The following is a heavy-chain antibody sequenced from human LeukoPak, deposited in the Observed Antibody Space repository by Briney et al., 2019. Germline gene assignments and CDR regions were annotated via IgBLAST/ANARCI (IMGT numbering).Heavy chain of an antibody. CDR3: AKDEAIAAAGLNSGAFDI. J-gene: IGHJ3*02. CDR1: GFTFSSYG. Sequence: GGYLRLSCAASGFTFSSYGMHWVRQAPGKGLEWVSIISYDGSNEYYADSVKGRFTISRDNSENTLYLQMNGLRPEDTAVYYCAKDEAIAAAGLNSGAFDIWGQGTMVTVSS. CDR2: ISYDGSNE. V-gene: IGHV3-30*18. D-gene: IGHD6-13*01.